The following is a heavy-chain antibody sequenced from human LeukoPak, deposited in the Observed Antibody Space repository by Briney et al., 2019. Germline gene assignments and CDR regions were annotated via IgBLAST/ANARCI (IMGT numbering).Heavy chain of an antibody. V-gene: IGHV4-59*11. CDR1: GDTFSRHY. CDR2: ISHIGRT. CDR3: ARDLVTVTKGFDI. D-gene: IGHD4-17*01. J-gene: IGHJ3*02. Sequence: SENLSLTCAVSGDTFSRHYWTWIRQSPGTGLEWIGYISHIGRTNYNPPLKSRVTISIDTSNNQSSLKLRSVTAAGTDVYYCARDLVTVTKGFDIWGQGPMVSVSS.